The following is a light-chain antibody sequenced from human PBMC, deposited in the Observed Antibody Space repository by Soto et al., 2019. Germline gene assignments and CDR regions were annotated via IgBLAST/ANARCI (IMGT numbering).Light chain of an antibody. CDR3: QQYNSYSGRT. CDR1: QTISSW. V-gene: IGKV1-5*03. CDR2: KAS. Sequence: DIQMTQSPSTLSGSVGDRVTITCRASQTISSWLAWYQQKPGKAPKLLIYKASSLESGVPSRFSGSGSGTEFTLTISSLQPDDFATYYCQQYNSYSGRTFGQGTKVDIK. J-gene: IGKJ1*01.